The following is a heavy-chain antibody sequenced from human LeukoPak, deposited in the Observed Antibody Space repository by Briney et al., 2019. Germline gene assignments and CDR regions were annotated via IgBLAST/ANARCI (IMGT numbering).Heavy chain of an antibody. Sequence: PSETLSLTCTVSGDSISSSSYYWGWLRQPPGKGLEWIGYIYYSGSTNYNPSLKSRVTISVDTSKNQFSLKLSSVTAADTAVYYCARHGGGSYLRNYYYYGMDVWGQGTTVTVSS. CDR1: GDSISSSSYY. CDR3: ARHGGGSYLRNYYYYGMDV. J-gene: IGHJ6*02. V-gene: IGHV4-61*05. D-gene: IGHD1-26*01. CDR2: IYYSGST.